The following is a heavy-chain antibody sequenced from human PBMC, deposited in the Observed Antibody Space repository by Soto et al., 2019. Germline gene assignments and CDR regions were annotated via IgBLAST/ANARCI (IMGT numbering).Heavy chain of an antibody. CDR2: IIPILGIA. CDR3: ARATYYYDSSGFLYY. Sequence: ASVKVSCKASGGTFSSYTISWVRQAPGQGLEWMGRIIPILGIANYAQKFQGRVTITADESTSTAYMELSSLRSEDTAVYYCARATYYYDSSGFLYYWGQGTLVTVSS. J-gene: IGHJ4*02. V-gene: IGHV1-69*02. D-gene: IGHD3-22*01. CDR1: GGTFSSYT.